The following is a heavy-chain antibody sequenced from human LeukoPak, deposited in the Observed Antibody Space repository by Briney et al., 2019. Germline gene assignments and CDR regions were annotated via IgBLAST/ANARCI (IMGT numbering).Heavy chain of an antibody. J-gene: IGHJ4*02. CDR3: AKRNEF. CDR2: ISYDGNNK. D-gene: IGHD1-1*01. CDR1: GFTFSSYD. Sequence: PGGSLRLSCAASGFTFSSYDMHWVRQAPGRGLEWVAIISYDGNNKYYADSVKGRFTISRDNSKNTLYLQMNTLRVEDTAVYYCAKRNEFWGQGTLVTVSS. V-gene: IGHV3-30*18.